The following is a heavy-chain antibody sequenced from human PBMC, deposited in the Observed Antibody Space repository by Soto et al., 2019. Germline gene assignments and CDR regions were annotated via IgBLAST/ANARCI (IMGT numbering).Heavy chain of an antibody. J-gene: IGHJ3*02. D-gene: IGHD1-1*01. CDR2: IYPDGSQK. Sequence: EVQLVESGGGLVQPGGCLRVSCEASGFIFITYRMGWVRQAPGKGLEWLANIYPDGSQKYYVDSVKGRFTISRDNAKNSLFLQMNSLSVEDTALYYCARWNYAFDIWGQGTMVTVSS. CDR3: ARWNYAFDI. CDR1: GFIFITYR. V-gene: IGHV3-7*01.